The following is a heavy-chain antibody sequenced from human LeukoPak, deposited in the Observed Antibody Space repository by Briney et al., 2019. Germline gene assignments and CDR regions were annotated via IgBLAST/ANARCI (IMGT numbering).Heavy chain of an antibody. V-gene: IGHV4-34*01. CDR3: ARDTITMNGNWFDP. CDR1: GGSFSGYY. D-gene: IGHD3-22*01. J-gene: IGHJ5*02. Sequence: SETLSLTCAVYGGSFSGYYWSWIRQPPGEGLEWIGEINHSGSTNYNPSLKSRVTISVDTSKNQFSLKLSSVTAADTAVYYCARDTITMNGNWFDPWGQGTLVTVSS. CDR2: INHSGST.